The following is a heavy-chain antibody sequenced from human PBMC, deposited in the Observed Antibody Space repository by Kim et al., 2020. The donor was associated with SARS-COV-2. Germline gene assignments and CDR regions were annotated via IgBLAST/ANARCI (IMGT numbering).Heavy chain of an antibody. CDR2: INAGNGNT. CDR1: GYTFTSYA. J-gene: IGHJ4*02. D-gene: IGHD2-15*01. V-gene: IGHV1-3*01. CDR3: AREGGYCSGGSCYPAFDY. Sequence: ASVKVSCKASGYTFTSYAMHWVRQAPGQRLEWMGWINAGNGNTKYSQKFQGRVTITRDTSASTAYMELSSLRSEDTAVYYCAREGGYCSGGSCYPAFDYWGQGTLVTVSS.